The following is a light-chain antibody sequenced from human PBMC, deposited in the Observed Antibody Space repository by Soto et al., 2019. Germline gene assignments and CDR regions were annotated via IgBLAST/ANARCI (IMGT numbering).Light chain of an antibody. CDR1: QDIRID. Sequence: DIQMTQSPSSLSASVGDRVTITCRATQDIRIDLGWYQQKPGKAPKRLIYAASRLQSGDPSRFSGSGSGTEFTLTISSLQPEDFATYSCLQHSSHPPTFGQGTKVEIK. CDR3: LQHSSHPPT. J-gene: IGKJ1*01. V-gene: IGKV1-17*01. CDR2: AAS.